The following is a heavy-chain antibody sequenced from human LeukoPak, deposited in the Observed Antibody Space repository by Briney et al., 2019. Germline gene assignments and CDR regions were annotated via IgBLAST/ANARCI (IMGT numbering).Heavy chain of an antibody. D-gene: IGHD4-11*01. CDR1: GFTFSSYA. J-gene: IGHJ4*02. CDR2: ISYDGSNK. CDR3: AAGGYDYTSPVDY. Sequence: GGSLRLSCAASGFTFSSYAMHWVRQAPGKGLEWVAVISYDGSNKYYADSVKGRFTISRDNSKNTLYLQMSSLRAEDTAVYYCAAGGYDYTSPVDYWGQGTLVTVSS. V-gene: IGHV3-30*04.